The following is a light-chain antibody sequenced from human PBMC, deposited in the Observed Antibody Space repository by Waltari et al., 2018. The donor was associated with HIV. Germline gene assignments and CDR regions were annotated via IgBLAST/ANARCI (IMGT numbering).Light chain of an antibody. CDR2: AAA. CDR1: EDIANF. CDR3: QESFSSPPLYT. V-gene: IGKV1-39*01. J-gene: IGKJ2*01. Sequence: DIQLNQSPSSLSAHLGARVTFTCRASEDIANFLNWYQQRPGKAPRLLIYAAATLQTGIPSRFSGNGSGTDFSLTILRLRYDDVGTYYCQESFSSPPLYTFGLGTKVEIK.